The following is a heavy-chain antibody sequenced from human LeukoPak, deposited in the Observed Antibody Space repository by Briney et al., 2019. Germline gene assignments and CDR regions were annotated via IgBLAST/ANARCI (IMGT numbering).Heavy chain of an antibody. V-gene: IGHV4-30-2*01. CDR2: IYHSGST. D-gene: IGHD1-1*01. Sequence: PSETLSLTCTVSGGSISSGGYYWSWIRQPPGKGLEWIGYIYHSGSTHYNPSLKSRVTVSVDISADMSTTRVSLNLKSVTAADTAIYYCARGPGHSFKYWGQGTRVTVSS. CDR3: ARGPGHSFKY. J-gene: IGHJ4*02. CDR1: GGSISSGGYY.